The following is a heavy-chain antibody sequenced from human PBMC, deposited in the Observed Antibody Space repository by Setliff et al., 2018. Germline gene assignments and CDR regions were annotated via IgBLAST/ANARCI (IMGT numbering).Heavy chain of an antibody. CDR2: IYYSGST. D-gene: IGHD3-3*01. Sequence: SLTCTVSGGSISSYYWSWIRQPPGKGLEWIGYIYYSGSTNYNPSLKSRVTISVDTSKNQFSLKLSSVTAADTAVYYCAREGYYNFWSGFMDVWGQGTTVTVSS. J-gene: IGHJ6*02. CDR1: GGSISSYY. CDR3: AREGYYNFWSGFMDV. V-gene: IGHV4-59*01.